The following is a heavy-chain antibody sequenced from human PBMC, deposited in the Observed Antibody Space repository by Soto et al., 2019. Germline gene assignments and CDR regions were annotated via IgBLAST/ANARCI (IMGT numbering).Heavy chain of an antibody. CDR3: ARELEWAYDY. J-gene: IGHJ4*01. CDR1: GFTFSSHA. CDR2: ISSDGSIK. V-gene: IGHV3-30*04. Sequence: QVQLVESGGGVVQPGRSLRLSCAVSGFTFSSHAMHWVRQAPGKGLEWVAVISSDGSIKNYGDSVKFRFTISRDDSQKKLYLQMISLKTEDTAVYHCARELEWAYDYRGHGTLVTVSS. D-gene: IGHD3-3*01.